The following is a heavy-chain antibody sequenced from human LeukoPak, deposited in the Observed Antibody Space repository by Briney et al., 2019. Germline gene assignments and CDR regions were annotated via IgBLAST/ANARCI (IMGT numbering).Heavy chain of an antibody. J-gene: IGHJ4*02. CDR2: INPNSGGT. Sequence: ASVKVSCKASGYTFTGYYMHWVRQAPGQGLEWMGWINPNSGGTNYAQKFQGRVTMTRDTSISTAYMELSRLRSDDTAVYYCASGGGSLHASRIVVVPAAVLFFDYWGQGTLVTVSS. CDR3: ASGGGSLHASRIVVVPAAVLFFDY. CDR1: GYTFTGYY. D-gene: IGHD2-2*01. V-gene: IGHV1-2*02.